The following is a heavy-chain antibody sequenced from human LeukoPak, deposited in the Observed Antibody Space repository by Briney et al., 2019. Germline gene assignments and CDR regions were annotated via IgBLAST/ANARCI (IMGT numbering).Heavy chain of an antibody. CDR2: IYPGDSDT. V-gene: IGHV5-51*01. Sequence: GESLKISCKGSGYSFSSYWIGWLRQLPGKGLDWMGIIYPGDSDTRYSPSFQGQVTISADKSISTAYLQWSSLKASDTAVYYCARHPDSSPSVEFDYWGQGTLVTVSS. CDR1: GYSFSSYW. CDR3: ARHPDSSPSVEFDY. D-gene: IGHD6-13*01. J-gene: IGHJ4*02.